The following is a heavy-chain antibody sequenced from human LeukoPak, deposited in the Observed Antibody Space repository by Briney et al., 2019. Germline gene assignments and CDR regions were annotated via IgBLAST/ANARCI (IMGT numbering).Heavy chain of an antibody. CDR1: GFTFSGSA. CDR3: AKGPERRGFCTGSSCHSDC. CDR2: IRSKANSYAT. J-gene: IGHJ4*02. V-gene: IGHV3-73*01. D-gene: IGHD2-15*01. Sequence: QPGGSLKLSCAASGFTFSGSAMHWVRQASGKGLEWVGRIRSKANSYATAYAASVKGRFTISRDDSKNTAYLQMNSLRADDTAVYYCAKGPERRGFCTGSSCHSDCWGQGTLVTVSS.